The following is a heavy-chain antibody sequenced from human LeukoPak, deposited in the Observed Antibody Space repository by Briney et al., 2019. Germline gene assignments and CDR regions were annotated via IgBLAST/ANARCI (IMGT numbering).Heavy chain of an antibody. J-gene: IGHJ4*02. CDR3: ARQGGSYYEFDY. D-gene: IGHD1-26*01. V-gene: IGHV4-39*01. CDR2: IYYSGTT. CDR1: GGSFSSSSYY. Sequence: SETLSLTCTVSGGSFSSSSYYWGWIRQPPGKGLEWIASIYYSGTTYYNPSLKSRVTISVDTSKNQFSLNLSSVTAADTAVYHCARQGGSYYEFDYWGKGTLVTVSS.